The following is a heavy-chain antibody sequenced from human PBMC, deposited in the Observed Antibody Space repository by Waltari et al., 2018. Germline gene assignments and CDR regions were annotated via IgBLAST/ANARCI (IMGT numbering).Heavy chain of an antibody. CDR1: GLTFSSYG. CDR2: IRKEGSKR. Sequence: QVQLVESGGGVVQPGGSLSLSCAASGLTFSSYGMPWVRPAHTQGVARVAFIRKEGSKRNYADSVKVRFTISRDNSKNTLYLQMNSLRAEDTAVYYCAKDLGYCGGDCSQPFDYWGQGTLVTVSS. J-gene: IGHJ4*02. CDR3: AKDLGYCGGDCSQPFDY. D-gene: IGHD2-21*01. V-gene: IGHV3-30*02.